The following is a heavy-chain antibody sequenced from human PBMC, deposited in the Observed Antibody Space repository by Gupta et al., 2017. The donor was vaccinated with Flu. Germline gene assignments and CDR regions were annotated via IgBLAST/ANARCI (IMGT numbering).Heavy chain of an antibody. CDR3: ARPNPKSYCGGDCYGGYFDY. Sequence: GLEWIGSIYYSGSTYYNPSLKSRVTISVDTSKNQFSLKLSSVTAADTAVYYCARPNPKSYCGGDCYGGYFDYWGQGTLVTVSS. J-gene: IGHJ4*02. V-gene: IGHV4-39*01. CDR2: IYYSGST. D-gene: IGHD2-21*02.